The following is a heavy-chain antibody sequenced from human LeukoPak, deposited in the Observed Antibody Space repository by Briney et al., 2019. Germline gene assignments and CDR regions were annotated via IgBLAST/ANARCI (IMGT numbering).Heavy chain of an antibody. J-gene: IGHJ4*02. CDR1: GXTFSSYG. D-gene: IGHD6-19*01. Sequence: GRSLRLSCAASGXTFSSYGIHWVRQAPGKGREWVAVISYDGSNKYSADSVKGRFTISRDNSKNTLYLQMNSLRVEDTAVYYCAKATRSEWLVDYWGQGTLVTVSS. V-gene: IGHV3-30*18. CDR3: AKATRSEWLVDY. CDR2: ISYDGSNK.